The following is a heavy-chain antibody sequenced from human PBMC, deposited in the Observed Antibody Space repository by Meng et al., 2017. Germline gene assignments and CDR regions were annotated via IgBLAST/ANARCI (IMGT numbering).Heavy chain of an antibody. Sequence: ASVKVSCKASYYTFASFAISWLRQATGQGLEWMGWMNPNSGNTGYAQKFQGRVTMTRNTSISTAYMELSSLRSEDTAVYYCARAGSGGSCDYWGQGTLVTVSS. CDR1: YYTFASFA. D-gene: IGHD2-15*01. CDR2: MNPNSGNT. V-gene: IGHV1-8*01. J-gene: IGHJ4*02. CDR3: ARAGSGGSCDY.